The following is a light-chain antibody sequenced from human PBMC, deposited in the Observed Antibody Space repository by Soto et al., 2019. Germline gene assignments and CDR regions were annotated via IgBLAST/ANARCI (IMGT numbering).Light chain of an antibody. V-gene: IGKV1-27*01. CDR3: QKYDSPPWT. J-gene: IGKJ1*01. CDR2: STT. CDR1: EGISYS. Sequence: DIQMTQSPSSLSASVGDRVTITCRASEGISYSLAWYQQKPGKVPKLLIYSTTTLHSGVPSRFSGSGSGTDFTLTISSLQPEDVATYYCQKYDSPPWTFGQGTKVE.